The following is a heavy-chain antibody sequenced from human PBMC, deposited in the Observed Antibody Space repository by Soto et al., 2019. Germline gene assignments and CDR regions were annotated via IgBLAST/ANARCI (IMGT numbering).Heavy chain of an antibody. V-gene: IGHV1-3*01. J-gene: IGHJ6*03. Sequence: QVQLVQSGAEVKKPGASVKVSCKASGYTFTSYAMHWVRQAPGQRLEWMGWINAGNGNTKYSQKFQGRVTITRDTSASTAYMELSSLRSEDTAVYYCAGDGRRRYCSGGSCYGDYYYYYMDVWGKGTTVTVSS. CDR3: AGDGRRRYCSGGSCYGDYYYYYMDV. CDR2: INAGNGNT. D-gene: IGHD2-15*01. CDR1: GYTFTSYA.